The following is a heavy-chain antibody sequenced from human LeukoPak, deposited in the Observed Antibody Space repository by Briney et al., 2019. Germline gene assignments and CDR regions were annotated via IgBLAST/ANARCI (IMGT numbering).Heavy chain of an antibody. CDR3: AKIATTMIVVVNNFDY. Sequence: GGSLRLSCAASGFTFSSYAMSWVRQAPGKGLEWVSAISGSGGSTYYADSVKGRFTTSRDNSKNTLYLQMNSLRAEDTAVYYCAKIATTMIVVVNNFDYWGQGTLVTVSS. CDR1: GFTFSSYA. V-gene: IGHV3-23*01. D-gene: IGHD3-22*01. CDR2: ISGSGGST. J-gene: IGHJ4*02.